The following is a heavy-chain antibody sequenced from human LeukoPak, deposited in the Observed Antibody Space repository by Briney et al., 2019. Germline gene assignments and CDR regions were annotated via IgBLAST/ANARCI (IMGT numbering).Heavy chain of an antibody. CDR2: ISSSSSTI. Sequence: PGGSLRLSCAASGFTFSSYSMNWVRQAPGKGLEWVSYISSSSSTIYYADSVKGRFTISRDNAKNSLYPQMNSLRAEDTAVYYCARGVGSSWYEDWFDPWGQGTLVTVSS. CDR1: GFTFSSYS. V-gene: IGHV3-48*01. D-gene: IGHD6-13*01. J-gene: IGHJ5*02. CDR3: ARGVGSSWYEDWFDP.